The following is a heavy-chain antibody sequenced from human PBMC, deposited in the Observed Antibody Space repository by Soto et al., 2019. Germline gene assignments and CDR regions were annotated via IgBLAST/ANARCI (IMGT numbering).Heavy chain of an antibody. V-gene: IGHV3-23*01. J-gene: IGHJ6*02. Sequence: PGGSLRLSCAASGFTFTDYAMSWVRQAPGKGLEWASSINGRGGSTYYADSVKGRFTISRDNSKNTLYLQMNSLRAEDTAVYYCAKDLGYYDSSGYHEYYYYYGMDVWGQGTTVTVSS. CDR2: INGRGGST. D-gene: IGHD3-22*01. CDR1: GFTFTDYA. CDR3: AKDLGYYDSSGYHEYYYYYGMDV.